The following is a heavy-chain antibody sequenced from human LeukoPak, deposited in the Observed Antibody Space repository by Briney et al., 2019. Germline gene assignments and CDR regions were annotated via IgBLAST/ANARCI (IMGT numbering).Heavy chain of an antibody. CDR2: MNPNSGNT. CDR1: GYTSTSYD. CDR3: ARALTSGWVSDFDY. V-gene: IGHV1-8*01. D-gene: IGHD6-19*01. Sequence: ASVKVSCKASGYTSTSYDINWVRQATGQGLEWMGWMNPNSGNTGYAQKFQGRVTMTRNTSISTAYMELSSLRSEDTAVYYCARALTSGWVSDFDYWGQGTLVTVSS. J-gene: IGHJ4*02.